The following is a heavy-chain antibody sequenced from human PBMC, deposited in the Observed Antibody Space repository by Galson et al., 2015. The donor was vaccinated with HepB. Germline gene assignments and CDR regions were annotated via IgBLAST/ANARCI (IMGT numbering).Heavy chain of an antibody. D-gene: IGHD6-19*01. CDR3: VKAYGSGWYPYDS. Sequence: SLRLSCAASGFSFSNYPIHWVRQAPGRGLEYVSAISSNGGNTYYADSVKGRFTISRDNSKNTLYLQMGSLRADDSAVYYCVKAYGSGWYPYDSWGQGTLVTVSS. V-gene: IGHV3-64D*06. CDR2: ISSNGGNT. CDR1: GFSFSNYP. J-gene: IGHJ4*02.